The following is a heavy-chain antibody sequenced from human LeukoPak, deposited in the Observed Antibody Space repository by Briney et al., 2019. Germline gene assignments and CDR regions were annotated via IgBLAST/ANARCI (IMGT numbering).Heavy chain of an antibody. CDR2: ISSDGNKK. V-gene: IGHV3-30*18. J-gene: IGHJ5*02. D-gene: IGHD3-16*01. CDR1: GFTFSSYG. CDR3: ANWGRFDP. Sequence: PGGSLRLSCAASGFTFSSYGMYWVRQAPGKGLEWVAVISSDGNKKYYADSVKGRFTISRDNSKHTLYLQMNSLRAEDTAVYYCANWGRFDPWGQGTLVTVSS.